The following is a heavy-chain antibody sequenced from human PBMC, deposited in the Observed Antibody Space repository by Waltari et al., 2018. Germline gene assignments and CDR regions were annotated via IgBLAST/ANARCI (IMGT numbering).Heavy chain of an antibody. CDR2: IIPILGIA. V-gene: IGHV1-69*04. Sequence: QVQLVQSGAEVKKPGSSVKVSCKASGGTFSSYAISWVRQAPGQGLEWMGGIIPILGIANYAQKFQGRVTITADESTSTAYMELSSLRSEDTAVYYCAGEPSDVLVVYASFDYWGQGTLVTVSS. J-gene: IGHJ4*02. CDR3: AGEPSDVLVVYASFDY. CDR1: GGTFSSYA. D-gene: IGHD2-8*02.